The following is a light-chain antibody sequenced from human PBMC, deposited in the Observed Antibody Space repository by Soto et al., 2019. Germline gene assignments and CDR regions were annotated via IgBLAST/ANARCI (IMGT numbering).Light chain of an antibody. CDR2: GAS. CDR1: QTVSITY. V-gene: IGKV3-20*01. CDR3: QQYYSYPRT. J-gene: IGKJ1*01. Sequence: PGESATLSCRASQTVSITYLTWYQQKPGQAPRLLIFGASKRATGIPDRFSGSGSGRDFTLTISGLEPEDFATYYCQQYYSYPRTFGQGTKVDIK.